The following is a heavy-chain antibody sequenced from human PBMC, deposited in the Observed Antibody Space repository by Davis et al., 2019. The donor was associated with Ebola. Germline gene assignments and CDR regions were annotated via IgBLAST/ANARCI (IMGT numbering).Heavy chain of an antibody. CDR2: IKQDGSEK. D-gene: IGHD3-3*01. J-gene: IGHJ6*02. Sequence: GGSLRLSCAASGFTFSSYWMSWVRQAPGKGLEWVANIKQDGSEKYYVDSVKGRFTISRDNAKNSLYLQMNSLRAEDTAVYYCARGDFWSGYYMNYYYYGMDVWGQGTTVTVSS. V-gene: IGHV3-7*01. CDR1: GFTFSSYW. CDR3: ARGDFWSGYYMNYYYYGMDV.